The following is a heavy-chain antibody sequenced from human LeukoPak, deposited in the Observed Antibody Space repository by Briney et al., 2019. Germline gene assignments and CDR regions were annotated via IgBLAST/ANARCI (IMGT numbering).Heavy chain of an antibody. CDR1: GCTVSTNY. CDR2: VYMGGTT. J-gene: IGHJ4*02. D-gene: IGHD5-18*01. Sequence: PGGSLRLSCAASGCTVSTNYMNWVRQAPGKGLEWVSVVYMGGTTYYADSVKGRFTISRDSTKNTIYLQMNNLRAEDTAVYYCARGLLRDGYTYTYSFDYSGQGALVTVSS. V-gene: IGHV3-66*01. CDR3: ARGLLRDGYTYTYSFDY.